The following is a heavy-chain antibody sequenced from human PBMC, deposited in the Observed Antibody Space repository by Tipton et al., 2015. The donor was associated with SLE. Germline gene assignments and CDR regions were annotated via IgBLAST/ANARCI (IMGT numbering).Heavy chain of an antibody. J-gene: IGHJ2*01. CDR1: GGSIRSSSYY. CDR3: ARCQGSTVTTNWYFDL. V-gene: IGHV4-39*07. D-gene: IGHD4-17*01. Sequence: TLSLTCTVSGGSIRSSSYYWGWIRQPPGKGLEWIGSIYYSGSTYYNPSLKRRVTISVDTSKNQFSLKLSSVTAADTAVYYCARCQGSTVTTNWYFDLWGRGTLVTVSS. CDR2: IYYSGST.